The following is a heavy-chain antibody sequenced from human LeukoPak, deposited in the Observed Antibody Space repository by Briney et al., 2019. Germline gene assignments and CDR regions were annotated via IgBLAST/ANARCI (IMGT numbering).Heavy chain of an antibody. CDR2: ISHDGFNK. CDR1: GFTFSSYG. J-gene: IGHJ3*02. D-gene: IGHD6-13*01. CDR3: AKDKGVATVESDAFDI. V-gene: IGHV3-30*18. Sequence: PGGSLRLSCAASGFTFSSYGMHWVRQAPGKGLEWVAVISHDGFNKYYADSLKGRFTISRDNSKNTLDLQMTSLSAEDTAVYYCAKDKGVATVESDAFDIWGQGTMVTVSS.